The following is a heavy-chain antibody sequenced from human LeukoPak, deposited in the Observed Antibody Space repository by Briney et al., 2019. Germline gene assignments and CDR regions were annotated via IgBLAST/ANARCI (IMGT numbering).Heavy chain of an antibody. D-gene: IGHD1-26*01. CDR3: ARSGSYGYEYFQH. V-gene: IGHV3-21*01. CDR1: GFTFSSYS. J-gene: IGHJ1*01. CDR2: ISSSSSYI. Sequence: GGSLRLSCAASGFTFSSYSMNWVRQAPGKGLEWVSSISSSSSYIYYADSVKGRFTISRDNAKNSLYLQMNSLRAEDTAVYYCARSGSYGYEYFQHWGQGTLVTVSS.